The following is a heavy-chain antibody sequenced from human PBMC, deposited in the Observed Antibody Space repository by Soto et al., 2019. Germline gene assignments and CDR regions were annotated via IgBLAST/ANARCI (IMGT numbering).Heavy chain of an antibody. CDR3: ASGSSGNYR. Sequence: EVPLVESGGGLVQPGGSLRLSCAASGFTVSSNYMTWVRQAPGKGLEWVSNIYSGGTTSYADSVKGRFTISRDNSKNPLFLAMNSLGDDDTAVYCWASGSSGNYRWGQGTLVTVSS. J-gene: IGHJ4*02. V-gene: IGHV3-66*01. CDR1: GFTVSSNY. CDR2: IYSGGTT. D-gene: IGHD3-10*01.